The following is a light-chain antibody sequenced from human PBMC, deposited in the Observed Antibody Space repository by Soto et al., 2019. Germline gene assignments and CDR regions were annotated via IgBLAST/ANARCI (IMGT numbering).Light chain of an antibody. CDR2: GAS. CDR1: QSIASSY. Sequence: EIVLTQSPGTQSLSPGERATLSCRASQSIASSYLAWFQQKPDQAPRLLIYGASSRATGIPDRFSGSGSRTDFTLTITRLEPEDFAVYYCQQYGSSPRFTFGPGTKVDIK. CDR3: QQYGSSPRFT. J-gene: IGKJ3*01. V-gene: IGKV3-20*01.